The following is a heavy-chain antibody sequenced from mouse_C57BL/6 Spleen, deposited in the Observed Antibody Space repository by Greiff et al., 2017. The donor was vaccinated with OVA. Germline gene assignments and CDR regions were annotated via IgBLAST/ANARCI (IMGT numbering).Heavy chain of an antibody. J-gene: IGHJ4*01. Sequence: QVQLQQSGAELVRPGASVKLSCKASGHTCTDYYIPWVKQRPGQGLEWIARIYPGSGNTYYNEKFKGKATLTAEKSSSTAYMQLSSLTSEESAGYFCARYDYDVYDAMDYWGQGTSVTVSS. V-gene: IGHV1-76*01. D-gene: IGHD2-4*01. CDR2: IYPGSGNT. CDR1: GHTCTDYY. CDR3: ARYDYDVYDAMDY.